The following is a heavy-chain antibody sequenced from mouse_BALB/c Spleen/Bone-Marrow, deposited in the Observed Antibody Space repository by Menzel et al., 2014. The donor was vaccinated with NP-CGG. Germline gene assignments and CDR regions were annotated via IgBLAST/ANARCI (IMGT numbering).Heavy chain of an antibody. CDR2: IDPYNGGT. CDR3: ARDYGNPYYAMDY. J-gene: IGHJ4*01. V-gene: IGHV1S135*01. D-gene: IGHD2-1*01. CDR1: GYAFTNYN. Sequence: EVQLQQSGPELEKPGASVKVSCKASGYAFTNYNMYWVRQSHGKSLEWIGYIDPYNGGTSYNQNFKGKATLTVDKSSSTAYMHLNSLTSEDSAVFYCARDYGNPYYAMDYWGQGTSVTVSS.